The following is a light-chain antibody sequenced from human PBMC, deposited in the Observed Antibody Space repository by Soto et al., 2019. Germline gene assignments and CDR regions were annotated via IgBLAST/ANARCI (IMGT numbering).Light chain of an antibody. V-gene: IGKV1-27*01. CDR3: QKYNSARWT. Sequence: DIQMTQSPSSLSASVGDRVTITCRASQGISNYLAWYQQKPGEVPKLLIYAASTLQSGVPSRFSGSGSGTDFTLTISILQLEDVATYYCQKYNSARWTFGQGTKVDI. J-gene: IGKJ1*01. CDR1: QGISNY. CDR2: AAS.